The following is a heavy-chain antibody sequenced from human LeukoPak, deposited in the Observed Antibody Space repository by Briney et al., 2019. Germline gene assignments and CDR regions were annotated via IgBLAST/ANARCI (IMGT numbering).Heavy chain of an antibody. D-gene: IGHD1-26*01. V-gene: IGHV3-53*01. Sequence: PGGSLRLSCEASGLTVSSNYLSWVRQAPGKGLEWVSVIYSGGTTYYADSVKGRFIISRDNSRNTLYLHMNSLRADDTAVYYCARSAVGAFRFYLDYWGQGTLVTVSS. CDR2: IYSGGTT. CDR3: ARSAVGAFRFYLDY. J-gene: IGHJ4*02. CDR1: GLTVSSNY.